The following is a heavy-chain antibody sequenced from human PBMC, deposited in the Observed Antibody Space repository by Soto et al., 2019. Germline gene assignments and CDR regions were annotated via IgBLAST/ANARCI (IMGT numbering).Heavy chain of an antibody. CDR2: ISWNSGSI. CDR3: AKELGSRGWYITSALEI. V-gene: IGHV3-9*01. J-gene: IGHJ3*02. D-gene: IGHD6-19*01. Sequence: GGSLRLSCSASGFTFSDYAMHWVRQAPGKGLEWVSGISWNSGSIGYADSVKGRFTISRDNAKNSLYLQMNSLRAEDTALYYCAKELGSRGWYITSALEIWGQGTIVTVS. CDR1: GFTFSDYA.